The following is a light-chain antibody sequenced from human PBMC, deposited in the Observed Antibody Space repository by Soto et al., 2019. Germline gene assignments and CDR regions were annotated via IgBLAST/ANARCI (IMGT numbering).Light chain of an antibody. CDR1: QSISSW. J-gene: IGKJ4*01. CDR3: QQYNSNPLT. Sequence: DIQMTQSPSTLSASVGDRVTITCRASQSISSWLAWYQQKPGKAPKRLIYKASSLESGVPSRFSGSGSGTEFTLTLNSLQPDDFATYYCQQYNSNPLTFGGGTKVEIK. V-gene: IGKV1-5*03. CDR2: KAS.